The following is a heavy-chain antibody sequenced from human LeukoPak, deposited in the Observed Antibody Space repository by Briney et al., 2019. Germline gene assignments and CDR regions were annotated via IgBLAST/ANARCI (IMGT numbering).Heavy chain of an antibody. Sequence: SGGSLRLSCAASGFTFSSYWMSWVRQAPGKGLEWVANIKQDGSEKYYLDSVRGRFTISRDNAKNSLYLQMDSLRAEDTAVYYCARLFVYGSGAEAFDYWGQGALVTVSS. J-gene: IGHJ4*02. V-gene: IGHV3-7*01. CDR2: IKQDGSEK. CDR1: GFTFSSYW. D-gene: IGHD3-10*01. CDR3: ARLFVYGSGAEAFDY.